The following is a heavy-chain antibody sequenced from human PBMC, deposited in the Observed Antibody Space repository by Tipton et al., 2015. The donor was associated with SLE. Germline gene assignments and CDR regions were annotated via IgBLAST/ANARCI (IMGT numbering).Heavy chain of an antibody. J-gene: IGHJ6*03. Sequence: TLSLTCTVSGDSVSSGGNYWTWVRQPAGKGLEWIGHISPSGRTPYHPSRRSRATISVATSKNQFSLRLNSVTAADTAVYYCVRDREDHGNYPTVYYRYYMDVWGKGITVTVSS. CDR1: GDSVSSGGNY. V-gene: IGHV4-61*09. CDR2: ISPSGRT. D-gene: IGHD4-11*01. CDR3: VRDREDHGNYPTVYYRYYMDV.